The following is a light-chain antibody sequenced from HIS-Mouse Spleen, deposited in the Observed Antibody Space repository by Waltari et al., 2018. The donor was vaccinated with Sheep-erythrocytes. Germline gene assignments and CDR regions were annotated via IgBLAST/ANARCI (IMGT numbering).Light chain of an antibody. J-gene: IGLJ1*01. Sequence: QSALTQPRSVSGSPGQSVTISCTGTSSDGGGYNYVSWYQPYPGKAPKLMIYDVSKRPSGVPDRFSGSKSGNTASLTISGLQAEDEADYYCCSYAGSYNHVFATGTKVTVL. CDR1: SSDGGGYNY. CDR3: CSYAGSYNHV. V-gene: IGLV2-11*01. CDR2: DVS.